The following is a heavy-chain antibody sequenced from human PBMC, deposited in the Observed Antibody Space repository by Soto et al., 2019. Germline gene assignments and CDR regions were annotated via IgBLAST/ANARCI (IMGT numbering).Heavy chain of an antibody. CDR3: ATITYTSGLDY. V-gene: IGHV1-18*01. Sequence: QVQLVQSGAEVQKPGASVKVSCKASGYTFTSHGIGWVRQAPGQGLEWMGWISTYNGNTNYAQKLQGRVTMTTDTSNSPAYMEVGSPRSDGPGVYYCATITYTSGLDYWGQGTLLTVAS. CDR2: ISTYNGNT. J-gene: IGHJ4*02. CDR1: GYTFTSHG. D-gene: IGHD6-19*01.